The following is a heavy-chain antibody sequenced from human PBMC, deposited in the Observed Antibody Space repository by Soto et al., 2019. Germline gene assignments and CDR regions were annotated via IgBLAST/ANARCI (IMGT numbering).Heavy chain of an antibody. J-gene: IGHJ6*02. Sequence: EVQLVESGGGLVKPGGSLRLSCAASGFTFSTYNMNWVRQAPGQGLEWVSSISSSSSYIYYADSVKGRFTISRDNAKNSLYLQMNSLIDEDTAVYYCATTRREGYNNHYYYYGMDVWGQGTRSPSP. CDR3: ATTRREGYNNHYYYYGMDV. D-gene: IGHD4-4*01. V-gene: IGHV3-21*01. CDR2: ISSSSSYI. CDR1: GFTFSTYN.